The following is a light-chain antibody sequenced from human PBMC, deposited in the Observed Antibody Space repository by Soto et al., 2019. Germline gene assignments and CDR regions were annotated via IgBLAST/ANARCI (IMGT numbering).Light chain of an antibody. Sequence: EIVMTQSPATLSVSPGEKDTLYCRASQSVSSKLAWYQQKPGQVPRLLIYGASTSATGIPSRFSGSGSGTEFTLTISSLQSEDFAVYYCQQYNNWPPITFGQGTRLEIK. CDR1: QSVSSK. V-gene: IGKV3-15*01. CDR2: GAS. J-gene: IGKJ5*01. CDR3: QQYNNWPPIT.